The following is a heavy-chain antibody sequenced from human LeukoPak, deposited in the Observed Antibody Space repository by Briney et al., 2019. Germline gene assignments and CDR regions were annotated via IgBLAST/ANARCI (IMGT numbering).Heavy chain of an antibody. CDR1: GGSISSNNW. CDR3: ARVGSGSYYPLDAFDM. J-gene: IGHJ3*02. V-gene: IGHV4-4*02. CDR2: IHHSGNT. D-gene: IGHD3-10*01. Sequence: SETLSLTCAVSGGSISSNNWWTWVRQAPGKGLEWIGEIHHSGNTNYNPSLKSRVTKSIDKSKDQFSLRLSSVTAADTAVYYCARVGSGSYYPLDAFDMWGQGTMVTVSS.